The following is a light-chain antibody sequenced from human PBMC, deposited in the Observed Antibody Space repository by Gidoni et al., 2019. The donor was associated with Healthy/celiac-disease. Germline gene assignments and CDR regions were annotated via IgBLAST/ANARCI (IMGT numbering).Light chain of an antibody. CDR2: AAS. J-gene: IGKJ1*01. CDR1: QGISSY. V-gene: IGKV1-9*01. CDR3: QQINSYPWT. Sequence: DIQLTQSPSFLSASVGDRVTITCRASQGISSYLAWYQQNPGKAPKLLIYAASTLQSGVPSRFSGRGSGTEFTLTSSILQPEDFASYYYQQINSYPWTFGQGTKVEIK.